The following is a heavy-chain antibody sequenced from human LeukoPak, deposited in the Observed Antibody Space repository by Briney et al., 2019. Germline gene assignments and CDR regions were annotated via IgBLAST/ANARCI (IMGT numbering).Heavy chain of an antibody. CDR2: IYYSGST. D-gene: IGHD1-26*01. CDR3: ARQWELRGWFDP. V-gene: IGHV4-59*08. J-gene: IGHJ5*02. CDR1: GGSINSYY. Sequence: SETLSLTCTVSGGSINSYYWSWIRQPPGKGLEWIGYIYYSGSTNYNPSLKSRVTISVDTPKNQFSLKLSSVTAADTAVYYCARQWELRGWFDPWGQGTLVTVSS.